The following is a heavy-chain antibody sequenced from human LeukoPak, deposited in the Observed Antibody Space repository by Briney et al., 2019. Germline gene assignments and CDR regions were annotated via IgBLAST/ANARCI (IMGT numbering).Heavy chain of an antibody. Sequence: PSETLSLTCAVYGGSFSGYYWSWIRQPPGKGLEWIGEINHSGSTNYYPSLKSRVTISVDTSKNQFSLKLSSVTAADTAVYYCARAGYSSPRGDYWGQGTLVTVSS. V-gene: IGHV4-34*01. J-gene: IGHJ4*02. CDR3: ARAGYSSPRGDY. CDR2: INHSGST. CDR1: GGSFSGYY. D-gene: IGHD6-19*01.